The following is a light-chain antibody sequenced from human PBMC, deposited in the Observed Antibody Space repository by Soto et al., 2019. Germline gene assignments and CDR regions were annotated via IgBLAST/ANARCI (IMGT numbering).Light chain of an antibody. J-gene: IGLJ2*01. CDR3: SSYAGSNNHVV. Sequence: QSALTQPPSASGSPGQSVTISCTGTSSDVGGYDYVSWYQQHPGKAPKFMIFEVNKRPSGVPDRFSGSKSGNTASLTVSGLQAEDEADYYCSSYAGSNNHVVFGGGTKLTVL. V-gene: IGLV2-8*01. CDR2: EVN. CDR1: SSDVGGYDY.